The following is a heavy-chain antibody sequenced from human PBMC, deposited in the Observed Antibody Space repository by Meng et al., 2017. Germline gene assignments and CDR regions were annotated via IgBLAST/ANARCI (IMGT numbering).Heavy chain of an antibody. Sequence: QGQLQQGGAGLLKPSGTLSRTGAVNGGSVGGYYWSWIRQPPGKGLEWIGEINQSGSTNDNPSLKSRVTISVDTAKNKFSLKLSSVTAADTAVYYGARCRHTAMAKYNWFDPWGQGTLVTVSS. V-gene: IGHV4-34*01. D-gene: IGHD5-18*01. CDR2: INQSGST. CDR3: ARCRHTAMAKYNWFDP. J-gene: IGHJ5*02. CDR1: GGSVGGYY.